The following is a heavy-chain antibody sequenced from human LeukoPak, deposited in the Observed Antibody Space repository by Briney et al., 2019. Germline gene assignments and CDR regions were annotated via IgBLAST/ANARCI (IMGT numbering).Heavy chain of an antibody. Sequence: QTGRSPRLSCAASGFTFSSYGMHWVRQAPGKGLEWVSAISGSGGSTYYADSVKGRFTISRDNSKNTLYLQMNSLRAEDTAVYYCAKDHRFLEWSSDYWGQGTLVTVSS. CDR1: GFTFSSYG. V-gene: IGHV3-23*01. CDR2: ISGSGGST. J-gene: IGHJ4*02. CDR3: AKDHRFLEWSSDY. D-gene: IGHD3-3*01.